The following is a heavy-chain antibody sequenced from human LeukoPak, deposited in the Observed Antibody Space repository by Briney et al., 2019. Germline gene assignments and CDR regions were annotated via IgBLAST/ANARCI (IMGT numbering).Heavy chain of an antibody. D-gene: IGHD6-13*01. Sequence: GGSLRLSCTASGFTLSNYWMHWVRQAPGKGLVWVSRINIDGSSISYADSVEGRFTISRDNAKNTLYLQMNTLRAEDTAVYYCARIPATGTALDYWGQGTLVTVSA. CDR2: INIDGSSI. V-gene: IGHV3-74*01. CDR1: GFTLSNYW. J-gene: IGHJ4*02. CDR3: ARIPATGTALDY.